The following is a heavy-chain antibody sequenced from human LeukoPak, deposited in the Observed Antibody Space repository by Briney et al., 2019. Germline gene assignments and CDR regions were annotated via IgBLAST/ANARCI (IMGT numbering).Heavy chain of an antibody. J-gene: IGHJ6*02. CDR2: ITIYNGNT. CDR1: GYPFTNYG. Sequence: ASVKVSCKASGYPFTNYGISWVRQAPGQGLEWMGWITIYNGNTNYAQKFQGRVTLTTDTSTNTVYMELRNLRSDDTAVYYCARDVKIAVAGTFYYYGMDVWGQGTTVTVSS. V-gene: IGHV1-18*01. CDR3: ARDVKIAVAGTFYYYGMDV. D-gene: IGHD6-19*01.